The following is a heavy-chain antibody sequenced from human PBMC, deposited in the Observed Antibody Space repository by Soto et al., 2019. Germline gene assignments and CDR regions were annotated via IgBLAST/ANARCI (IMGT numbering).Heavy chain of an antibody. D-gene: IGHD2-2*02. Sequence: PGGSLRLSCAASGFTFSSYAMSWVRQAPGKGLEWVSAISGSGGSTYYADSVKGRFTISRDNSKNTLYLQMNSLRAEDTAVYYCAKLGDPIVVVPAAIYYYYGMDVWGQGTTVTVSS. CDR3: AKLGDPIVVVPAAIYYYYGMDV. V-gene: IGHV3-23*01. CDR2: ISGSGGST. CDR1: GFTFSSYA. J-gene: IGHJ6*02.